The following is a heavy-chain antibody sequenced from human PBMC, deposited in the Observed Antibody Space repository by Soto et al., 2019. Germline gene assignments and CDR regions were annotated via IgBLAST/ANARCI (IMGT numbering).Heavy chain of an antibody. V-gene: IGHV3-21*01. D-gene: IGHD2-2*03. CDR3: ARTGDGYCSSTSCYYFDY. Sequence: GGSLRLSSAASGFTFSSYSMNWVRQAPGKGLEWVSSISSSSSYIYYADSVKGRFTISRDNAKNSLYLQMNSLRAEDTAVYYCARTGDGYCSSTSCYYFDYWGQGTLVTVSS. J-gene: IGHJ4*02. CDR1: GFTFSSYS. CDR2: ISSSSSYI.